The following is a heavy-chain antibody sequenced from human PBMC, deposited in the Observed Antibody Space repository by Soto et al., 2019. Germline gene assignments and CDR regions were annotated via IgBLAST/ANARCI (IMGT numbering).Heavy chain of an antibody. CDR3: AGEKVGTTGIDF. D-gene: IGHD1-26*01. J-gene: IGHJ4*02. V-gene: IGHV1-8*01. CDR2: MNPNSGNT. Sequence: QAQLVQSGAEVKKPGASVKVSCKASGYTFTGYDINWVRQATGQGLEWMGWMNPNSGNTGYAQNFQGRVTMTRDNFRTTAYMELTSLRDDDSAVYYCAGEKVGTTGIDFWGQGTLVTVSS. CDR1: GYTFTGYD.